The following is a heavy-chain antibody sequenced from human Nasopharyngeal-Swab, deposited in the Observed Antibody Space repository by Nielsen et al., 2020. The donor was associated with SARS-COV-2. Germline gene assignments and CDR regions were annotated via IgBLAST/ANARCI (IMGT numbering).Heavy chain of an antibody. V-gene: IGHV3-30-3*01. CDR3: ARDHGDCGGDCYS. CDR1: GFTGSTYA. D-gene: IGHD2-21*02. CDR2: ISYDGGIK. Sequence: GGSLRLSCVASGFTGSTYAMHWVRQAPGKGPEWVAVISYDGGIKNCADSVKGRFTISRDNAKNSLYLQMNSLRDEDTAVYYCARDHGDCGGDCYSWGQGTLVTVSS. J-gene: IGHJ4*02.